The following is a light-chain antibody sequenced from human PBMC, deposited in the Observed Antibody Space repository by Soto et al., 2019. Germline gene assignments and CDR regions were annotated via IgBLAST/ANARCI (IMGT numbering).Light chain of an antibody. CDR2: EGS. Sequence: QSALAQPASVPGSPGQSITISCTGTSSDVGSYNLVSWYQQHPGKAPKLMIYEGSKRRSGVSIRFSGSKSCNTASLTISGLQAEDEADYYCCSYAGSSTYVMGTRTKVTV. V-gene: IGLV2-23*01. CDR1: SSDVGSYNL. CDR3: CSYAGSSTYV. J-gene: IGLJ1*01.